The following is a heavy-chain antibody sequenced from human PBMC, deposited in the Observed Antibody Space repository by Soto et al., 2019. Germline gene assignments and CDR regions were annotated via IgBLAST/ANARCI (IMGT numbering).Heavy chain of an antibody. J-gene: IGHJ4*02. Sequence: ASGKVTDQASGSTFSSYAMHWVLQAPVHILAWMGWINAGTGNTRYSQKFQGRVTITRDTSASTAYMELSSLRSEDTAVYYCARAYCTNGVCYTRYHAAFDYWGQGTLVTSPQ. CDR3: ARAYCTNGVCYTRYHAAFDY. V-gene: IGHV1-3*01. CDR1: GSTFSSYA. CDR2: INAGTGNT. D-gene: IGHD2-8*01.